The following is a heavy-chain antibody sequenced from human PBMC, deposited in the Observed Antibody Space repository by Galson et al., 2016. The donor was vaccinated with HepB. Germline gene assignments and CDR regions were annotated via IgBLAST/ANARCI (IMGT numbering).Heavy chain of an antibody. CDR1: GFTFSTYS. CDR3: AKDPLLLGVVMSAATS. J-gene: IGHJ4*02. D-gene: IGHD2-15*01. CDR2: ISITSGYK. V-gene: IGHV3-21*01. Sequence: SLRLSCAASGFTFSTYSMNWVRQAPGKGLEWVSFISITSGYKYYADSLKGRVTISRDNAKNTLYLQMNSLRAEDTAVYYCAKDPLLLGVVMSAATSWGQGTLVTVSP.